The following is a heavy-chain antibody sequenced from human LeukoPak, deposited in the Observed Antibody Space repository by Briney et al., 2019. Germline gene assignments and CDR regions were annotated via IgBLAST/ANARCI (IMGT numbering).Heavy chain of an antibody. J-gene: IGHJ3*02. CDR1: GFTFRSHD. D-gene: IGHD2-8*01. CDR3: AKSLYPDAYDI. Sequence: GGSLRLSCAASGFTFRSHDMHWVRQAPGKGLEWVTFVRFDGSDKKYADSVKGRFTISRDNSKNTLSLQMISLRAEDTAVYYCAKSLYPDAYDIWGQGTMVTVS. V-gene: IGHV3-30*02. CDR2: VRFDGSDK.